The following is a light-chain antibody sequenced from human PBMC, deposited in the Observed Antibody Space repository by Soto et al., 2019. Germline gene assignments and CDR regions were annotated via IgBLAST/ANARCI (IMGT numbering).Light chain of an antibody. CDR3: SSDTSTSTPVV. J-gene: IGLJ2*01. V-gene: IGLV2-14*01. Sequence: QSALTQPASVSGSPGQSITISCTGTSSDVGGYNYVSWYQQQPGKAPKLMIYDVSNRPSGVSKRSSGSKSGNTASLPISGLQAEDEADYYCSSDTSTSTPVVFGGGTKVTVL. CDR2: DVS. CDR1: SSDVGGYNY.